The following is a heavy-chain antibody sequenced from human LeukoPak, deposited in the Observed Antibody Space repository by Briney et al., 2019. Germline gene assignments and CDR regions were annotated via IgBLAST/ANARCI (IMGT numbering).Heavy chain of an antibody. Sequence: SETLSLTCTVSGGSISTSNYYWGWIRQPPGKGLEWIGNIFYSGSTYYSPSLKSRVTISLDTSRNQFSLRLNSVTAADTAMYYCVKSGGYGLIDYWGPGTLVTVSS. CDR1: GGSISTSNYY. CDR3: VKSGGYGLIDY. CDR2: IFYSGST. J-gene: IGHJ4*02. V-gene: IGHV4-39*01. D-gene: IGHD1-26*01.